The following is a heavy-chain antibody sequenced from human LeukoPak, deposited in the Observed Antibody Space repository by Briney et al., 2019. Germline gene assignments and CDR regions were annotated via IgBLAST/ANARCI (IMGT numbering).Heavy chain of an antibody. J-gene: IGHJ5*02. V-gene: IGHV3-11*01. CDR3: ARGLAAAPWWFDP. Sequence: LGGPLTHSCQASGFPLSEYYMSWMRPAPGKGLEWVSYISSSGSTIYYADSVKGRFTISRDNAKNSLYLQMNSLRAEDTAVYYCARGLAAAPWWFDPWGQGTLVTVSS. D-gene: IGHD6-13*01. CDR2: ISSSGSTI. CDR1: GFPLSEYY.